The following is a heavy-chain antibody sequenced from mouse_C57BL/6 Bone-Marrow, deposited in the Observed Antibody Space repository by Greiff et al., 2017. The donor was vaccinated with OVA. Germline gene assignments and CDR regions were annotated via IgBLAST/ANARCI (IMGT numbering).Heavy chain of an antibody. V-gene: IGHV5-2*03. J-gene: IGHJ4*01. CDR1: EYEFPSHD. CDR3: AKLRYYGSSPAMDY. D-gene: IGHD1-1*01. Sequence: EVMLVESGGGLVQPGESLKLSCESNEYEFPSHDMSWVRKTPEKRLELVAAINSDGGSTYYPDTMERRFIISRDNTKKTLYLQMSSLSSEDTALYYCAKLRYYGSSPAMDYWGQGTSVTVSS. CDR2: INSDGGST.